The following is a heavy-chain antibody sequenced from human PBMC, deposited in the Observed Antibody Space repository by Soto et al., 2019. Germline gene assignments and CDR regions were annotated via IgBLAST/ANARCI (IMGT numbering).Heavy chain of an antibody. CDR1: GFTFSSYA. Sequence: GGSLRLSCAASGFTFSSYAMSWVRQAPGKGLEWVSAISGSGGSTYYADSVKGRFTISRDNSKNTLYLQMNSLRAEDTAVYCCANAGPRHYDFWSGSYGGYFDLWGRGTLVTVSS. V-gene: IGHV3-23*01. CDR3: ANAGPRHYDFWSGSYGGYFDL. J-gene: IGHJ2*01. D-gene: IGHD3-3*01. CDR2: ISGSGGST.